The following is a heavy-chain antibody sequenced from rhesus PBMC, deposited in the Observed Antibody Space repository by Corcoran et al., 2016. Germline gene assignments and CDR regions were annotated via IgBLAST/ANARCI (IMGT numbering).Heavy chain of an antibody. CDR3: ARYSRIAAAGFRFDY. J-gene: IGHJ4*01. CDR1: GGSFSSYW. D-gene: IGHD6-31*01. V-gene: IGHV4-80*01. Sequence: GGSFSSYWWSWIRQPPGKGLEWIGEINGNSGSTNYNPSLKSRVTISKDASKNQFSLKLSSVTAADTAVYYCARYSRIAAAGFRFDYWGQGVLVTVSS. CDR2: INGNSGST.